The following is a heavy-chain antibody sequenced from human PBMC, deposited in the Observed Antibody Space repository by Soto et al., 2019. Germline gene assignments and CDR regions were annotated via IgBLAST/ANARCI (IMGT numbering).Heavy chain of an antibody. Sequence: QVQLVESGGGEVQPGRSLTISCAASGFTFSTYGMHWVRQTPGKGLEWVAVISYDGTNKFYSDSVQGRLTISRDNFKNTLTLQMNSLRADDTAVYSCAKDLQSYGDYDYYCYGMDVWGLGTRVTVSS. CDR3: AKDLQSYGDYDYYCYGMDV. D-gene: IGHD4-17*01. CDR1: GFTFSTYG. V-gene: IGHV3-30*18. CDR2: ISYDGTNK. J-gene: IGHJ6*02.